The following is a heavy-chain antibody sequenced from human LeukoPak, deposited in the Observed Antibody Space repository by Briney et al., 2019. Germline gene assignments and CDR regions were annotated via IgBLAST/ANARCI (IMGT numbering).Heavy chain of an antibody. CDR3: ARQRIAATDPKLNWFDP. D-gene: IGHD6-13*01. CDR2: IYYSGSI. J-gene: IGHJ5*02. Sequence: SETLSLTCTVSGDSISSSSYYWGWIRQPPGKGLEWIGSIYYSGSIYYNPSLKSRVTISIDTSKNQFSLRLTSVTAADTAVYSCARQRIAATDPKLNWFDPWGQGALVTVS. CDR1: GDSISSSSYY. V-gene: IGHV4-39*01.